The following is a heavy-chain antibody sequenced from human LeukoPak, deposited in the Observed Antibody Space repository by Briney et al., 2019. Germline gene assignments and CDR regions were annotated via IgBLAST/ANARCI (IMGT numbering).Heavy chain of an antibody. J-gene: IGHJ3*02. CDR2: ISAYNGNT. CDR1: GYTFTSYG. D-gene: IGHD3-3*01. V-gene: IGHV1-18*01. Sequence: ASVKVSFKASGYTFTSYGISWVRQAPGQGLEWMGWISAYNGNTNYAQKLQGRVTMTTDTSTSTAYMELRSLRSDDTAVYYCARFPLIAAKNYDFWSGYYFDGAFDIWGQGTMVTVSS. CDR3: ARFPLIAAKNYDFWSGYYFDGAFDI.